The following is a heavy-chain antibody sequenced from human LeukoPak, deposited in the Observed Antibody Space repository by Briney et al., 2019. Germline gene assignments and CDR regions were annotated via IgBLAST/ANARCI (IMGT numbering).Heavy chain of an antibody. D-gene: IGHD3-10*01. CDR3: ARRPGPHPHYFDY. J-gene: IGHJ4*02. Sequence: PSETLSLTCAVSGYSISSGYYWGWIWQPPGKGLEWIGSIYHSGSAYSNPSLKSRVTISVDTSKNQFSLKLSSVTAADTAVYYWARRPGPHPHYFDYWGQGTLVTVSS. CDR1: GYSISSGYY. V-gene: IGHV4-38-2*01. CDR2: IYHSGSA.